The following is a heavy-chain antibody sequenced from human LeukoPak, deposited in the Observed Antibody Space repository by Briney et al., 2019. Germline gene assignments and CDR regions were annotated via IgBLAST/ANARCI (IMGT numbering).Heavy chain of an antibody. D-gene: IGHD3-22*01. CDR3: ARSARHYDRSGFYHFDY. J-gene: IGHJ4*02. Sequence: PSETLSLTCSVSGGSISSHYWSWIRRPPGKGLEWIGYIYYTGSTNHNPSLESRVTISVDTSKNHFSLKFSSVTATDTAVYFCARSARHYDRSGFYHFDYWGQGILVTVSS. CDR2: IYYTGST. V-gene: IGHV4-59*08. CDR1: GGSISSHY.